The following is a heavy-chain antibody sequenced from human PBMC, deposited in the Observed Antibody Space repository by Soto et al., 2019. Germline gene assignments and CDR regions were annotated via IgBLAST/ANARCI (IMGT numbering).Heavy chain of an antibody. CDR2: IIPIFGTV. V-gene: IGHV1-69*12. J-gene: IGHJ2*01. CDR3: ARGNHRWLQLWYFDL. CDR1: GGTFSNYP. D-gene: IGHD5-12*01. Sequence: QVQLVQSGAEVKKPGSSVKVSCKASGGTFSNYPVSWVRQAPGQGLEWMGGIIPIFGTVNYAQKFQGRLTSTADVSPSTAYMELSSLRSEDTAVYYCARGNHRWLQLWYFDLWGRGTLVTVSS.